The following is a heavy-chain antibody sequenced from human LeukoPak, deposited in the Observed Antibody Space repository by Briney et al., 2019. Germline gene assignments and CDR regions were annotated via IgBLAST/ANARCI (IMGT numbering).Heavy chain of an antibody. D-gene: IGHD2-2*01. V-gene: IGHV1-18*04. CDR3: ARRGVPAATNYFDY. CDR2: ISAYNGNT. Sequence: ASVKVTCKASGYTFTSYGISWVRQAPGQGLEWMGWISAYNGNTNYAQKLQGRVTMTTDTSTSTTYMELRSLRSDDTAVYYCARRGVPAATNYFDYWGQGTLVTVSS. CDR1: GYTFTSYG. J-gene: IGHJ4*02.